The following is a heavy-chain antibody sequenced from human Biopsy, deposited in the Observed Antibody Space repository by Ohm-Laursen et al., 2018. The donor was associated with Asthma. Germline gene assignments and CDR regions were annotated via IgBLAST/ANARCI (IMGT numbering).Heavy chain of an antibody. CDR3: ARATSTWSQSGPHYFDH. Sequence: TLSLTCTVSPGSINDYYWNWIRQFPGKGLEWIGYFHSTGSTRFNPSLKSRLTISVDTSVDQVSLKLTSVTAADTAVYYCARATSTWSQSGPHYFDHWGQGTLVTVSS. CDR1: PGSINDYY. J-gene: IGHJ4*02. V-gene: IGHV4-59*01. CDR2: FHSTGST. D-gene: IGHD6-13*01.